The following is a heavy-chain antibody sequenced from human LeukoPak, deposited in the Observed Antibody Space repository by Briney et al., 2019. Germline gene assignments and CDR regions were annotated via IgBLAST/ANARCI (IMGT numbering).Heavy chain of an antibody. D-gene: IGHD6-13*01. J-gene: IGHJ6*03. CDR3: ARRARIAAAGAYYCYYYYMDV. V-gene: IGHV1-2*02. CDR2: INPNSGGT. CDR1: GYTFTGYY. Sequence: ASVKVSCKASGYTFTGYYMHWVRQAPGQGLEWMGWINPNSGGTNYAQKFQGRVTMTRDTSISTAYMELSRLRSDDTAVYYCARRARIAAAGAYYCYYYYMDVWGKGTTVTVSS.